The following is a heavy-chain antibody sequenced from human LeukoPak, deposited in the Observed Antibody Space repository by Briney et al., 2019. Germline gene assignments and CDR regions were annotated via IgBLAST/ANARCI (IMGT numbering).Heavy chain of an antibody. CDR2: IYHTGNS. CDR1: GGSVSSDY. D-gene: IGHD2/OR15-2a*01. J-gene: IGHJ4*02. Sequence: SETLSLTCTVSGGSVSSDYWSWIRQPSGKGLEWIGYIYHTGNSDYNPSLKSRATISLDTSKNQFSLKLTSVTAADTAAYFCARHPFSSPFDYWGQGTLVTVSS. V-gene: IGHV4-59*08. CDR3: ARHPFSSPFDY.